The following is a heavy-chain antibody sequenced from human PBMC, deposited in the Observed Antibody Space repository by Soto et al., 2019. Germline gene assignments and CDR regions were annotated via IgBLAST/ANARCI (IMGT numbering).Heavy chain of an antibody. Sequence: ASVKVSCKASGYTFTSYDINWVRQATGQGLEWMGWMNPNSGNTGYAQKFQGRVTMTRNTSISTAYMELSSLRSEDTAVYYCARDRVVRGVINYYWGQGTLVTVSS. CDR3: ARDRVVRGVINYY. J-gene: IGHJ4*02. D-gene: IGHD3-10*01. CDR1: GYTFTSYD. V-gene: IGHV1-8*01. CDR2: MNPNSGNT.